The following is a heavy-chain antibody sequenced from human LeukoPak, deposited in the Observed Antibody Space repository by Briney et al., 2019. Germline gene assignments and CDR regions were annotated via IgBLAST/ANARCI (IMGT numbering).Heavy chain of an antibody. CDR3: AKGHSDIRTGFDG. CDR2: ISGSGGST. D-gene: IGHD1-1*01. J-gene: IGHJ4*02. V-gene: IGHV3-23*01. CDR1: GSTFSTFSNFA. Sequence: GGSLRLSCAASGSTFSTFSNFAMSWVRQAPGEGLECVSVISGSGGSTYYADSVKGRFTISRDNSKKTLDLQMNSLRAEDTAVYFCAKGHSDIRTGFDGWGQGTLVTVSS.